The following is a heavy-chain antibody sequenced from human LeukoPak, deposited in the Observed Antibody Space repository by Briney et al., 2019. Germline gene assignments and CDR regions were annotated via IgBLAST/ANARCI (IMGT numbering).Heavy chain of an antibody. CDR3: ATYRQVLLPFES. D-gene: IGHD2-8*02. V-gene: IGHV3-23*01. Sequence: GGSLRLSCAASGFTFSSYAISWGRQAPGKGLGWVSAISGSGGSTYYADSVKGRFTISRDNSKNTLYLQMNSLRAEDTAIYYCATYRQVLLPFESWGQGTLVTVSS. CDR1: GFTFSSYA. J-gene: IGHJ4*02. CDR2: ISGSGGST.